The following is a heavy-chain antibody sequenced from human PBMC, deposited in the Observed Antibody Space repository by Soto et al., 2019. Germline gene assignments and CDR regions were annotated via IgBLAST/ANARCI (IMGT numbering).Heavy chain of an antibody. V-gene: IGHV4-39*01. CDR2: IYYSGST. J-gene: IGHJ4*02. CDR1: GGSISSSSYY. Sequence: QLQLQESGPGLVKPSETLSLTCTVSGGSISSSSYYWGWIRQPPGKGLEWIGSIYYSGSTYYNPSLKSRVTISVDTSKNQLSMKLSSVTAADTAVYYCARHTPAISISDHWGQGTLVTVSS. D-gene: IGHD2-15*01. CDR3: ARHTPAISISDH.